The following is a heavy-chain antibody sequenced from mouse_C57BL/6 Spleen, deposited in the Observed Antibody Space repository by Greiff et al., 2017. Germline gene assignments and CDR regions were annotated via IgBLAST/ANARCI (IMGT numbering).Heavy chain of an antibody. V-gene: IGHV1-62-2*01. CDR1: GYTFTEYT. Sequence: QVQLQQSGAELVKPGASVKLSCKASGYTFTEYTIHWVKQRSGQGLEWIGWFYPGSGSIKYNEKFKDKATLTADKSSSTVYMELSRLTAEDSAVYFCARNEVDGYPDYYAMDYWGQGTSVTVSS. D-gene: IGHD2-3*01. CDR3: ARNEVDGYPDYYAMDY. J-gene: IGHJ4*01. CDR2: FYPGSGSI.